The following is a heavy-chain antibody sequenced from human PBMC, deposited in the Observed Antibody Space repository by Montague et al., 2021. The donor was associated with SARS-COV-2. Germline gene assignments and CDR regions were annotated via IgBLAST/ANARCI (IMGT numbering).Heavy chain of an antibody. J-gene: IGHJ6*03. CDR1: GGSFSGYY. D-gene: IGHD2-2*01. CDR3: ARLVVPAARYYYYYYMDV. V-gene: IGHV4-34*01. CDR2: INHSGST. Sequence: SETLSLTCAVYGGSFSGYYWSWIRQPPGKGLEWIGEINHSGSTNYNPSLKSRVTISVDTSKNQFSLKLSSVTAADTAVYYCARLVVPAARYYYYYYMDVWGKGTTVTVSS.